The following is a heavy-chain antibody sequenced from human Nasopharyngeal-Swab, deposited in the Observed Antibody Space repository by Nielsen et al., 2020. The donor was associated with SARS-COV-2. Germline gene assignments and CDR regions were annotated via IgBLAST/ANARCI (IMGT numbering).Heavy chain of an antibody. D-gene: IGHD3-10*01. CDR2: TNPSGVTT. V-gene: IGHV1-46*01. J-gene: IGHJ5*02. Sequence: WVRQAPGQGLEWMGITNPSGVTTTYAQKFQGRVTMTRDTSTRAVYMELSSLIYEDTAVYYCARGCVTTAVRGVEDWFGPWGQGTLVTVSS. CDR3: ARGCVTTAVRGVEDWFGP.